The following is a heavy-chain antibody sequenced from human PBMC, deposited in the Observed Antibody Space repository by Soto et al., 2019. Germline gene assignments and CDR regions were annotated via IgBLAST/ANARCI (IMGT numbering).Heavy chain of an antibody. D-gene: IGHD4-4*01. Sequence: GESLKIYCAASGFIFSSYGMHWVRQAPGKGLEWVAVISYDGSHKYYADSVKGRFTISRDNSKNTLYLQMNSLRAEDTAVYHCAKDSYSNYGYFDYWGQGSLVTVSS. CDR3: AKDSYSNYGYFDY. CDR1: GFIFSSYG. CDR2: ISYDGSHK. J-gene: IGHJ4*02. V-gene: IGHV3-30*18.